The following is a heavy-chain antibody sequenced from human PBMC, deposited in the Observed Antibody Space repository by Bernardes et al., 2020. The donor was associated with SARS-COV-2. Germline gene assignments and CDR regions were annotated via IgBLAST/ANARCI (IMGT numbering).Heavy chain of an antibody. J-gene: IGHJ4*02. CDR1: GFTVGRYW. Sequence: GGSLRLSCVGSGFTVGRYWMSWVRQAPGKGLEWVANINQDGSAKYYVDSVKGRFTVSRDNAENSLYLEMNSLRGDDTAIYYCARALDYYFDNWGQGTLVSVSS. D-gene: IGHD3-3*01. CDR2: INQDGSAK. V-gene: IGHV3-7*05. CDR3: ARALDYYFDN.